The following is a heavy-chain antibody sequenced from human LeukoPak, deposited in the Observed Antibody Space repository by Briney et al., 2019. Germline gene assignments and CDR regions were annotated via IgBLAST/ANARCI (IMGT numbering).Heavy chain of an antibody. J-gene: IGHJ5*02. CDR2: TYYRSTWYN. CDR1: GDSVSSDSVT. D-gene: IGHD3-9*01. CDR3: ARRLAQYDCFDP. V-gene: IGHV6-1*01. Sequence: SQTLSLTCAISGDSVSSDSVTWNWIRQSPSRGLEWLGRTYYRSTWYNDYAVSVRGRITVNPDTSKNQFSLHLNSVTPEDTAVYYCARRLAQYDCFDPWGQGTLVTVSS.